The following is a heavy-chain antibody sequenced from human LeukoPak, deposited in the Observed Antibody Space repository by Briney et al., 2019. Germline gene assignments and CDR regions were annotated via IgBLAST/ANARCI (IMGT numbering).Heavy chain of an antibody. Sequence: PSETLSLTCGVSGGSVINTNWWTWVRPPPGKGLEWIREVHLDGRTNYNPSLESRLTMSVDVSENQVSLKLTSVTAADTAVYYCAREGGFYRPLDYSGQGTLVTVSS. D-gene: IGHD3-3*01. J-gene: IGHJ4*02. CDR1: GGSVINTNW. CDR3: AREGGFYRPLDY. V-gene: IGHV4-4*02. CDR2: VHLDGRT.